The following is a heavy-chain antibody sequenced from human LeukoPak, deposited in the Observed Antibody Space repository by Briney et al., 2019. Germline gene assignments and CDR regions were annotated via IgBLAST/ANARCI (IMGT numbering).Heavy chain of an antibody. CDR3: ARVRSGWLDY. J-gene: IGHJ4*02. D-gene: IGHD6-19*01. CDR2: IYHSGST. CDR1: GYSISSGYY. V-gene: IGHV4-38-2*02. Sequence: SETLSLTCTVSGYSISSGYYWGWIRQPPGKGLEWIGSIYHSGSTYYNASLKSRVTISVDTSKNRFSLKLSSVTAADTAVYYCARVRSGWLDYWGQGTLVTVSS.